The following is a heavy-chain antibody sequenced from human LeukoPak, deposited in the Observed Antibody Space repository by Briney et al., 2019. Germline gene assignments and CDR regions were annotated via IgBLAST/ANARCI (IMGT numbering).Heavy chain of an antibody. CDR2: INPNSGGT. V-gene: IGHV1-2*02. CDR1: GYTFTGYY. CDR3: VRPLTTSGWYFDL. J-gene: IGHJ2*01. Sequence: ASVKVSCKASGYTFTGYYMHWVRQAPGQGLEWMGWINPNSGGTNYAQKFQGRVTMTRDTSISTAYMELSRLRSDDTAVYYCVRPLTTSGWYFDLWGRGTLVTVSS. D-gene: IGHD1-14*01.